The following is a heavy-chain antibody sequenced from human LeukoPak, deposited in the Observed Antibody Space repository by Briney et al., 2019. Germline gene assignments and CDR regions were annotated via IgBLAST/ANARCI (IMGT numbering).Heavy chain of an antibody. D-gene: IGHD4-17*01. CDR1: GFTFDDYA. J-gene: IGHJ4*02. V-gene: IGHV3-9*01. Sequence: PGGFLRLSCAASGFTFDDYAMHWVRQAPGKGLEWVSGISWNSGSIGYADSVKGRFTISRDNAKNSLYLQMNSLRAEDTALYYCAKVGYAYGDYYFDYWGQGTLVTVSS. CDR3: AKVGYAYGDYYFDY. CDR2: ISWNSGSI.